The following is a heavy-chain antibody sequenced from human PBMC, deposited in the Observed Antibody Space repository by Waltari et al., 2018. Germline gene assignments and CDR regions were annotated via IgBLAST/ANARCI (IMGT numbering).Heavy chain of an antibody. CDR1: GGSIATPSYN. CDR2: FSSSGST. J-gene: IGHJ5*01. Sequence: QLQLQESGPGLVKSSETLSLTCSVSGGSIATPSYNWGWVRQSPGKGLEWIWSFSSSGSTSYNPSLRSRVAISIDSSQNLFSLNMHSVTAADTAIYYCASSPSSPGRGYFFDSWGHGTQVAVSS. CDR3: ASSPSSPGRGYFFDS. V-gene: IGHV4-39*01. D-gene: IGHD2-15*01.